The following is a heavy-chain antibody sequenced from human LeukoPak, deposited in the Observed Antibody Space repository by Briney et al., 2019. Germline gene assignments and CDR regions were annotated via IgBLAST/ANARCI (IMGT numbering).Heavy chain of an antibody. CDR1: GYTFTGKF. CDR2: IDPNSGGT. Sequence: ASVKVSCKASGYTFTGKFMHWVRQAPGQGLEWMGWIDPNSGGTDYAQKFRGRVTMTRDTSTSTAYMDLSRLILDDTAVYYCARDREGLAYFDYWGQGTLVTVS. CDR3: ARDREGLAYFDY. D-gene: IGHD3/OR15-3a*01. V-gene: IGHV1-2*02. J-gene: IGHJ4*02.